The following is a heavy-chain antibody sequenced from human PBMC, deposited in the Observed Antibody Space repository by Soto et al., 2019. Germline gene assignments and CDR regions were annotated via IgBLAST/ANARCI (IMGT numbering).Heavy chain of an antibody. V-gene: IGHV3-30*18. D-gene: IGHD6-19*01. CDR1: GFSISSYG. J-gene: IGHJ5*02. CDR3: AKDHVNSGPSPDWFDP. Sequence: QVHLVESGGGVVQPGRSLRLSCAASGFSISSYGMHWVRQTPGKGLQWVAVVAYDGSYQHYADSVKGRFNISSDISKNTLFLEMDSLKPEDTAVYYCAKDHVNSGPSPDWFDPWSQGTLVTVSS. CDR2: VAYDGSYQ.